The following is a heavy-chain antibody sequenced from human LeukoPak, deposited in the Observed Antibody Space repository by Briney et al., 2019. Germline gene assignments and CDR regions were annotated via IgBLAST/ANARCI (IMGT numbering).Heavy chain of an antibody. CDR1: GGSFSGYY. V-gene: IGHV4-34*01. D-gene: IGHD3-22*01. J-gene: IGHJ6*02. CDR2: INHSGST. CDR3: ARGGGASGYWAYYYYGMDV. Sequence: SETLSLTCAVYGGSFSGYYWSWIRQPPGKGLEWIGEINHSGSTNYNPSLKSRVTISVDTSKNQFSLKLSSVTAADTAVYYCARGGGASGYWAYYYYGMDVWGQGTTVTVSS.